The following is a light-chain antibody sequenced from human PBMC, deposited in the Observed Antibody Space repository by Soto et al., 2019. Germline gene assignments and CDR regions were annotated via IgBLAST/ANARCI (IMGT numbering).Light chain of an antibody. Sequence: DIQLTQSPSFLSASVRDRVTITCRASQGISNYLAWYQQKAGKAPKLLIYAASTLQSGVPSRFSGSGSGTQFTLTISSLQPEDFATYYCQHYNSYGTFGQGTKVDIK. J-gene: IGKJ1*01. CDR2: AAS. V-gene: IGKV1-9*01. CDR3: QHYNSYGT. CDR1: QGISNY.